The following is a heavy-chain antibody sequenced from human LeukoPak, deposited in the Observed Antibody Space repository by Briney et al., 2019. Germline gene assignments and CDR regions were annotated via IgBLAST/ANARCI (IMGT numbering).Heavy chain of an antibody. V-gene: IGHV3-48*01. J-gene: IGHJ4*02. CDR1: GFPLSSYS. CDR3: VRVKGSYFDY. CDR2: ISSSGSAI. Sequence: GGSLRLSCAASGFPLSSYSINWVRQAPGKGLGWVSYISSSGSAIYYVDSVKGRITVSRDNSKNSLFLQMNSPRAEDTAVYYCVRVKGSYFDYWGQGALVTVSS. D-gene: IGHD2-15*01.